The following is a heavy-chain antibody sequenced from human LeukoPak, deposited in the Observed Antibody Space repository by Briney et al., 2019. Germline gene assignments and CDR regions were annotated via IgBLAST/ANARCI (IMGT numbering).Heavy chain of an antibody. D-gene: IGHD1-26*01. CDR2: IWNDGSDK. V-gene: IGHV3-33*06. J-gene: IGHJ4*02. CDR1: GFTFSSYG. CDR3: AKPTRGSGSFLIDF. Sequence: PGRSLRLSCEASGFTFSSYGMHWARQAPGKGLEWVAVIWNDGSDKYYADSVKGRFTISRDNSKNTLYLQMNSLRAEDTAVYYCAKPTRGSGSFLIDFWGQGTLVTVSS.